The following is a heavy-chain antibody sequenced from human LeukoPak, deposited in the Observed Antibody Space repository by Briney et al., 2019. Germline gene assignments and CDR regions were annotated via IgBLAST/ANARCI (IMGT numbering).Heavy chain of an antibody. CDR2: IYYNGST. CDR3: ARHTYYYYGMDV. CDR1: GGSISSYY. J-gene: IGHJ6*02. Sequence: SETLSLTCTVSGGSISSYYWSWIRQPPGKGLEWIGYIYYNGSTNYNPSLKSRVTISVDTSKNQFSLKLSSVTAADTAVYYCARHTYYYYGMDVWGQGTTVTVSS. V-gene: IGHV4-59*08.